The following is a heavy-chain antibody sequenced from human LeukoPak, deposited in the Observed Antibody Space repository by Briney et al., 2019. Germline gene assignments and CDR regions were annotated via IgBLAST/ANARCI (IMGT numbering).Heavy chain of an antibody. CDR3: ARGLGQWLVYNWFDP. D-gene: IGHD6-19*01. CDR2: INHSGST. J-gene: IGHJ5*02. V-gene: IGHV4-39*07. Sequence: SETLSLTCTVSGDSINSSSYYWGWIRQPPGKGLEWIGEINHSGSTNYNPSLKSRVTISVDTSKNQFSLKLSSVTAADTAVYYCARGLGQWLVYNWFDPWGQGTLVTVSS. CDR1: GDSINSSSYY.